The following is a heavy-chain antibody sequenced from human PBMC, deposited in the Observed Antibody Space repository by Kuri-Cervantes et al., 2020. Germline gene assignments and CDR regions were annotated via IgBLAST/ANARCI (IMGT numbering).Heavy chain of an antibody. V-gene: IGHV3-30-3*01. CDR2: ISYDGSNK. CDR1: GFTFSSYA. J-gene: IGHJ4*02. Sequence: GGSLRLSCAASGFTFSSYAMHWVRQAPGKGLEWVAVISYDGSNKYYADSVKGRFTISGDNSKNTLYLQMNSLRAEDTAVYYCAKLSRDGYNEFDYWGQGTLVTVSS. D-gene: IGHD5-24*01. CDR3: AKLSRDGYNEFDY.